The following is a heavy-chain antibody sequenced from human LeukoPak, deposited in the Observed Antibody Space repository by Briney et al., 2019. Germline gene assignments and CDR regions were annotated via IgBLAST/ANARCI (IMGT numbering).Heavy chain of an antibody. V-gene: IGHV2-5*02. CDR1: GFSLSTSGVG. Sequence: SGPTLVKPTQTLTLTCTFSGFSLSTSGVGVGWIRQPPGKALEWLALFYWDDDKRYSPSLKSRLTITKDTSKNQVVLTMTNMDPVDTATYYCAHTAYYYDSSGHADAFDIWGQGTMVTVSS. CDR2: FYWDDDK. J-gene: IGHJ3*02. CDR3: AHTAYYYDSSGHADAFDI. D-gene: IGHD3-22*01.